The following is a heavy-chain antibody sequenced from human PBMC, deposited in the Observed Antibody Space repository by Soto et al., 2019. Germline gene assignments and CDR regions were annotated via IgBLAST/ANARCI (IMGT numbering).Heavy chain of an antibody. V-gene: IGHV4-34*01. D-gene: IGHD6-13*01. Sequence: PSETLSLTCAVYGGSFSGYYWSWIRQPPGKGLEWIGEINHSGSTNYNPSLKSRVTISVDTSKSSLYLHMDSLRVEDTAVYYCARDAQQLIWGQGTLVTVSS. CDR2: INHSGST. CDR3: ARDAQQLI. J-gene: IGHJ4*02. CDR1: GGSFSGYY.